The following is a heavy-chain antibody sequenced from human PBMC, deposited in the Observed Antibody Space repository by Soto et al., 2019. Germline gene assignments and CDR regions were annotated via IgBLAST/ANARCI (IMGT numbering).Heavy chain of an antibody. J-gene: IGHJ4*02. CDR2: INAGNVNT. V-gene: IGHV1-3*01. D-gene: IGHD3-9*01. CDR3: ARDHFDPIRYFDWSESSSVSSIDY. Sequence: ASVNVSCKASGYTFTSYAMHWVRQAPGQSVEWMGWINAGNVNTKYSQKFQGRITITRDTSASTAYMELSSLRSEDTAVYYCARDHFDPIRYFDWSESSSVSSIDYWGQGTLVTVSS. CDR1: GYTFTSYA.